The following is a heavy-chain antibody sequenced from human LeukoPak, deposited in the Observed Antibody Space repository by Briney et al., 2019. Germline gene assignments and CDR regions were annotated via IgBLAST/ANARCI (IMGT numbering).Heavy chain of an antibody. CDR1: GGSISSYY. V-gene: IGHV4-59*12. Sequence: PSETLSLTCTVSGGSISSYYWSWIRQPPGRGLEWIGYIYYSGYTNYNPSLKSRVTMSMDTSMNQFSLKLRSVTAADTAVYYCARDYGDFPAYYFDYWGQGTLVTVSS. CDR3: ARDYGDFPAYYFDY. CDR2: IYYSGYT. J-gene: IGHJ4*02. D-gene: IGHD4-17*01.